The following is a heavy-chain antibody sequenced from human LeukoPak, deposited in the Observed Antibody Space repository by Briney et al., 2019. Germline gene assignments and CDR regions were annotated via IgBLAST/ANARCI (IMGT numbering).Heavy chain of an antibody. V-gene: IGHV3-30*02. Sequence: GGSLRLSCAASGFTFSSYGMHWVRQAPGKGLEWVAFIRYDGTNRYYADSVKGRFTISRDNSKNTLYLQMNSLRADDTAVYYCAMKAVPRPRLYDAFDFWGQGTVVTVSS. CDR2: IRYDGTNR. CDR1: GFTFSSYG. CDR3: AMKAVPRPRLYDAFDF. D-gene: IGHD2-2*02. J-gene: IGHJ3*01.